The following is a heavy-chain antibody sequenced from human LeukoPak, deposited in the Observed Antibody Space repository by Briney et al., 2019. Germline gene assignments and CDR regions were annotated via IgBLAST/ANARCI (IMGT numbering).Heavy chain of an antibody. J-gene: IGHJ3*02. CDR3: ARGSTEDIVVVVAATASAFDI. V-gene: IGHV3-21*01. Sequence: GGSLRLSCAASGFTFSSYSMNWVRQAPGKGLEWVSSISSSSSYIYYADSVKGRFTISRDNAKNSLYLQMNSLRAEDTAVYYCARGSTEDIVVVVAATASAFDIWSQGTMVTVSS. CDR2: ISSSSSYI. CDR1: GFTFSSYS. D-gene: IGHD2-15*01.